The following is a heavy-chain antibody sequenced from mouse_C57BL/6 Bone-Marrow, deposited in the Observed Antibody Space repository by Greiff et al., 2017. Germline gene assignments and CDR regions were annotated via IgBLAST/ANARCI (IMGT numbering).Heavy chain of an antibody. D-gene: IGHD1-1*01. CDR3: ARTRDGSSHCYFDV. CDR2: FHPYNDDT. Sequence: VMLVESGAELVKPGASVKMSCKASGYTFTTYPIEWMKQNHGKSLEWIGNFHPYNDDTKYNEKFKGKATLTVEKSSSTVYLELSRLTSADSAVYYCARTRDGSSHCYFDVWGTGTTVTVSS. V-gene: IGHV1-47*01. J-gene: IGHJ1*03. CDR1: GYTFTTYP.